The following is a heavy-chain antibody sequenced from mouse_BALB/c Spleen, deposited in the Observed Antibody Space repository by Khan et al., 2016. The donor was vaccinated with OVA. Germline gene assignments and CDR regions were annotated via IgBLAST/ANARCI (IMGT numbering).Heavy chain of an antibody. V-gene: IGHV5-17*02. CDR3: SRSLITTWYLGV. Sequence: EVELVESGGGLVQPGGSRKLSCAASGFTFSGFGMHWVRQAPEKGLEWVAYISFGSATIYYADTVKGRFTISRDHPKNTLFLQMTSLRSEDTAIYYCSRSLITTWYLGVWGAGTTVTVSS. CDR2: ISFGSATI. D-gene: IGHD2-4*01. CDR1: GFTFSGFG. J-gene: IGHJ1*01.